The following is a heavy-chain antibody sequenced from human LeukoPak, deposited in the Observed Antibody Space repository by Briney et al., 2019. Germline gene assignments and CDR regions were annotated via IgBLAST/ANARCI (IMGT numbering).Heavy chain of an antibody. D-gene: IGHD4-23*01. CDR3: ARGDYGGDYFDY. J-gene: IGHJ4*02. CDR1: GFTFSDHY. CDR2: ISSGSTYI. Sequence: PGGSLRLSCEVSGFTFSDHYMSWIRQAPGKRLEWVSYISSGSTYINYADSVEGRFTISRDNAKNSLYLQMNSLRAEDTAVYYCARGDYGGDYFDYWGQGTLVTVSS. V-gene: IGHV3-11*05.